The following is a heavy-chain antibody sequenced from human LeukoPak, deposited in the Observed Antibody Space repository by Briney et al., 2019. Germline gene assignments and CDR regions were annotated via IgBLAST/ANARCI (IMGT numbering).Heavy chain of an antibody. CDR1: GFAYSGYG. V-gene: IGHV3-30*18. CDR2: ISYDGSNK. Sequence: GGYLRLSCAASGFAYSGYGMHWVRQAPGKGLEWVAVISYDGSNKYYADSVKGRFTISRDNSKNTLYLQMNGLSAEDTAVYYCAKAVVVSSNYHCGIDVWGQGTTVTVSS. CDR3: AKAVVVSSNYHCGIDV. J-gene: IGHJ6*02. D-gene: IGHD2-15*01.